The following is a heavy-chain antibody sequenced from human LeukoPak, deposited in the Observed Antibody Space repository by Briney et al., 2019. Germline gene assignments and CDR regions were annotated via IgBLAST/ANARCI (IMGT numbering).Heavy chain of an antibody. CDR1: GGSISSGGYS. V-gene: IGHV4-30-2*01. D-gene: IGHD3-10*01. CDR2: IYHSGST. J-gene: IGHJ5*02. Sequence: PSETLSLTCAVSGGSISSGGYSWSWIRQPPGKGLEWIGYIYHSGSTYYNPSLKSRVTISVDRSENQFSLKLSSVTAADTAVYYCARGSPFDPWGQGTLVTVSS. CDR3: ARGSPFDP.